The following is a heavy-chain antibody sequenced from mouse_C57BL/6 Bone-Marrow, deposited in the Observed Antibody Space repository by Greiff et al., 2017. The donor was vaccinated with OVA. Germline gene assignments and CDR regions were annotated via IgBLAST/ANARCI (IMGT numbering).Heavy chain of an antibody. CDR3: AREYYGSSYDYYAMDY. D-gene: IGHD1-1*01. CDR2: LSSGSSTI. CDR1: GFTFSDYG. J-gene: IGHJ4*01. Sequence: EVQLVESGGGLVKPGGSLKLSCAASGFTFSDYGMHWVRQAPEKGLEWVAYLSSGSSTIYYADTVKGRFTISRDNAKNTLFLQMTSLRSEDTAMYYCAREYYGSSYDYYAMDYWGQGTSVTVSS. V-gene: IGHV5-17*01.